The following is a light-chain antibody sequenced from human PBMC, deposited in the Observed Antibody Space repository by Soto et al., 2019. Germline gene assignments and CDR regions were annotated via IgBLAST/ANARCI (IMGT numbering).Light chain of an antibody. CDR1: SSDIGDYGY. Sequence: QSALTQPASVSGSPGQSITISCTGTSSDIGDYGYVSWYQQHPGKAPKLIIYEVTNRPSGVSTRFSGSKSGNTASLTISGLQAEDGADYYCNSYTNRNSVIFGGGTK. J-gene: IGLJ2*01. V-gene: IGLV2-14*01. CDR3: NSYTNRNSVI. CDR2: EVT.